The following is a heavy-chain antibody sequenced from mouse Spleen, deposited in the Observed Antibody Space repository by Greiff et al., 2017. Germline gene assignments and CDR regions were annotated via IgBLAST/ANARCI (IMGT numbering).Heavy chain of an antibody. CDR3: ARPVVDWYFDV. CDR1: GYAFSSYW. CDR2: IYPGDGDT. J-gene: IGHJ1*01. Sequence: VKLVESGAELVKPGASVKISCKASGYAFSSYWMNWVKQRPGKGLEWIGQIYPGDGDTNYNGKFKGKATLTADKSSSTAYMQLSSLTSEDSAVYFCARPVVDWYFDVWGAGTTVTVSA. V-gene: IGHV1-80*01. D-gene: IGHD1-1*01.